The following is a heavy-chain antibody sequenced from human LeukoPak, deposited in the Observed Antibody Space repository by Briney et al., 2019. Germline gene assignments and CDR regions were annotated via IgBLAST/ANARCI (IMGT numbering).Heavy chain of an antibody. D-gene: IGHD4/OR15-4a*01. CDR2: IYSGGST. CDR1: GLTVSSNY. J-gene: IGHJ2*01. CDR3: ARARVVLPAPEWYFDL. V-gene: IGHV3-66*01. Sequence: GGSLRLSCAASGLTVSSNYMSWVRQAPGKGLEWVSVIYSGGSTYYADSVKGRFTISRDNSKNTLYLQMNSLRAEDTAVYYCARARVVLPAPEWYFDLWGRGTLVTVSS.